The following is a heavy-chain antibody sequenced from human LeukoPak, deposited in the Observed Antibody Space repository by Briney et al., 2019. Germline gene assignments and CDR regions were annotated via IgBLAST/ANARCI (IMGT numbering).Heavy chain of an antibody. J-gene: IGHJ6*02. Sequence: GGSLRLSCAASGFTFSSYWMHWVRQAPGKGLEWVSYISSSGSTIYYADSVKGRFTISRDNAKNSLYLQMNSLRAEDTAVYYCASGRRLLWFGESNGMDVWGQGTTVTVSS. D-gene: IGHD3-10*01. CDR1: GFTFSSYW. CDR2: ISSSGSTI. V-gene: IGHV3-48*04. CDR3: ASGRRLLWFGESNGMDV.